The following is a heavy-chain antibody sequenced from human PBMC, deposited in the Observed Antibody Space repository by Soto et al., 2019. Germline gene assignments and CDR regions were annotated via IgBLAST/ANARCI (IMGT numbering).Heavy chain of an antibody. Sequence: QVQLVQSGAEVRKPGSSVEVSCMASGSTFSSYTVNWVRQAPGQGLEWIGRIIPVLGVTHYARRFQGRVTITADRSRKTAYMALTSLTSEATAVYYCARRRYCGVDCYNKFYYGMDVWGQGTTVTVSS. D-gene: IGHD2-21*02. CDR2: IIPVLGVT. V-gene: IGHV1-69*02. CDR3: ARRRYCGVDCYNKFYYGMDV. CDR1: GSTFSSYT. J-gene: IGHJ6*02.